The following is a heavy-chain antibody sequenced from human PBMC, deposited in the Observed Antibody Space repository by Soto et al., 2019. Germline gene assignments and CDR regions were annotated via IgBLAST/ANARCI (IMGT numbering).Heavy chain of an antibody. J-gene: IGHJ6*02. Sequence: EVQLVESGGGLVKPGGSLRLSCAASGFTFSSYSMNWVRQAPGKGLEWVSSIGSSSSYIYYADSVKGRFTISRDNPKNSLVTQMNSLSAEDTGGYYFARDIIGGGYCRSVKPSYYYYGMDVWGQGTTVTVSS. V-gene: IGHV3-21*01. CDR3: ARDIIGGGYCRSVKPSYYYYGMDV. CDR2: IGSSSSYI. CDR1: GFTFSSYS. D-gene: IGHD2-21*01.